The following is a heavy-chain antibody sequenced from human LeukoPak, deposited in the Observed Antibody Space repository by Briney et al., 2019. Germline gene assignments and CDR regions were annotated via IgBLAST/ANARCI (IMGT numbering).Heavy chain of an antibody. CDR3: ARDPVGVRYSSGPGAKFDY. CDR1: GGSISSSN. CDR2: ISSRSSYI. J-gene: IGHJ4*02. D-gene: IGHD6-19*01. Sequence: PSGTLSLTCAVSGGSISSSNWWSWVRQPPGQGLEWVSSISSRSSYIYYVDSVKGRFTISRDNAKNSLYLQMNSLRAEDTAVYYCARDPVGVRYSSGPGAKFDYWGQGTLVTVSS. V-gene: IGHV3-21*01.